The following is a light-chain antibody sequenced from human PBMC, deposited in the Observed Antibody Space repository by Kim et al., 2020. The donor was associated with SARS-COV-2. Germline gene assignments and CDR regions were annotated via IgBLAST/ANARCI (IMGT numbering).Light chain of an antibody. CDR2: DAS. Sequence: DIQMTQSPSSLSASVGDRVTITCRASQSISTYLNWYQQKPGKAPKLLIYDASSLQSGVPSRFSGSGSGTDFTLTIASLQPEDFATYYCQQSYRTFGQGTKLEI. J-gene: IGKJ1*01. CDR1: QSISTY. V-gene: IGKV1-39*01. CDR3: QQSYRT.